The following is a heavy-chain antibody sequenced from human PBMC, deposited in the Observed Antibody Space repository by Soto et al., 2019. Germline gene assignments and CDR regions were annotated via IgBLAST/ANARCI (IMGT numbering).Heavy chain of an antibody. Sequence: GWSLRLSCAAFGFTFSSYPMRGVRQAPGKGLEWVSAISGSGGSTYYAASMKGRFTISRDNSKNTLFLQINSLTAEDTARYYCAKDPVAVASDTGFDPWGQGTLVTVSS. CDR3: AKDPVAVASDTGFDP. D-gene: IGHD6-19*01. V-gene: IGHV3-23*01. CDR2: ISGSGGST. CDR1: GFTFSSYP. J-gene: IGHJ5*02.